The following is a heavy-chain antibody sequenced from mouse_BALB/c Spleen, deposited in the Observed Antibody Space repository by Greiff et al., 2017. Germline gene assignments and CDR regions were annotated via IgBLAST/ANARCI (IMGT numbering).Heavy chain of an antibody. J-gene: IGHJ3*01. D-gene: IGHD2-1*01. Sequence: EVKLVESGAELVRPGALVKLSCKASGFNIKDYYMHWVKQRPEQGLEWIGWIDPENGNTIYDPKFQGKASITADTSSNTAYLQLSSLTSEDTAVYYCARRNYVFAYWGQGTLVTVSA. CDR1: GFNIKDYY. CDR2: IDPENGNT. V-gene: IGHV14-1*02. CDR3: ARRNYVFAY.